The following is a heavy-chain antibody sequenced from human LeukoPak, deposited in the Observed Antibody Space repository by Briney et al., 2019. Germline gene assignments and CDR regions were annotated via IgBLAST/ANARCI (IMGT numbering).Heavy chain of an antibody. J-gene: IGHJ6*04. CDR2: VSGSSSYI. CDR3: AELGITMIGGV. D-gene: IGHD3-10*02. Sequence: GGSLRLSCAASGFTFSGYSMNWVRQAPGKGLEWVSSVSGSSSYIYYADSVKGRFTISRDNAKNSLYLQMNNLRAEDTAVYYCAELGITMIGGVWGKGTTVTISS. V-gene: IGHV3-21*01. CDR1: GFTFSGYS.